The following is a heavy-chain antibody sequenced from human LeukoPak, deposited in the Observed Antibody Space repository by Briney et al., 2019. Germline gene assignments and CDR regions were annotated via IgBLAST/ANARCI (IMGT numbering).Heavy chain of an antibody. D-gene: IGHD2-2*01. CDR1: GGTFSSYA. V-gene: IGHV1-69*01. CDR3: ARDTRYCRSTSCSPDPFDI. J-gene: IGHJ3*02. Sequence: ASVKVSCKASGGTFSSYAISWVRQAPGQGLEWTGGIIPIFGTANYAQKFQGRVTITADESTSTAYMELSSLRSEDTAVYYCARDTRYCRSTSCSPDPFDIWGQGTMLTVSS. CDR2: IIPIFGTA.